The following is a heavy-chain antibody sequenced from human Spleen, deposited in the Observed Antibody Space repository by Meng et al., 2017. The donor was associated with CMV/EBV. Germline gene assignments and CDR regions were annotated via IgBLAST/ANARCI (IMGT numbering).Heavy chain of an antibody. CDR3: AVPPRGVSDQDYAMDV. J-gene: IGHJ6*02. V-gene: IGHV1-69*10. Sequence: SVKVSCKASGDTFGRYSVSWVRQAPGQGLEWMGGIMPILAMADYAQKFQGRVTMTADTSTSTAYLELSSLRSEDTAVYYCAVPPRGVSDQDYAMDVWGQGTTVTVSS. CDR2: IMPILAMA. CDR1: GDTFGRYS. D-gene: IGHD5/OR15-5a*01.